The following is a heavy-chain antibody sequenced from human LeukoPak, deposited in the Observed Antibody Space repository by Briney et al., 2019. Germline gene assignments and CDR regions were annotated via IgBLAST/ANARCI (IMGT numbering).Heavy chain of an antibody. V-gene: IGHV3-33*01. CDR2: IWYDGSKR. Sequence: GGSLRLSCTASGFTFSNHGLHWVRQAPGKGLEWMALIWYDGSKRYYADSVQGRFTISRDDSKNTLFLQMNSLRAEDTAVYYCARDLGNFGSGTSYYDYWGQGTLVTVSS. D-gene: IGHD3-10*01. CDR3: ARDLGNFGSGTSYYDY. J-gene: IGHJ4*02. CDR1: GFTFSNHG.